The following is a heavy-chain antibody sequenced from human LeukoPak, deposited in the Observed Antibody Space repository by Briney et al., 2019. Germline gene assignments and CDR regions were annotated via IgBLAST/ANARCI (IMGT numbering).Heavy chain of an antibody. J-gene: IGHJ5*02. CDR2: ISGSGGST. CDR3: AKDKTLWFGEGWFDP. CDR1: GFTFSSYA. D-gene: IGHD3-10*01. V-gene: IGHV3-23*01. Sequence: GGSLRLSCAASGFTFSSYAMSWVRQAPGKGLEWVSAISGSGGSTYYADSVKGRFTISRDNSKNTLYLQMNSLRAEDTAVYYCAKDKTLWFGEGWFDPWGQGTLVTVSS.